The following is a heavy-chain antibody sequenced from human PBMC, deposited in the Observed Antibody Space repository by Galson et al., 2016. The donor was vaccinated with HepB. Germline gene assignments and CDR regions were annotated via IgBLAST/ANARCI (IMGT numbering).Heavy chain of an antibody. Sequence: TLSLTCAVYGGSFSDYYWSWIRQPPGKGLEWIGDINHNGGTNYNPSLKSRVTISIDRTKHQFSLKLSSVTAADTAVYYCARDYIGMAFDWWGQGTLVTVSS. CDR1: GGSFSDYY. CDR3: ARDYIGMAFDW. CDR2: INHNGGT. J-gene: IGHJ5*01. V-gene: IGHV4-34*01. D-gene: IGHD6-19*01.